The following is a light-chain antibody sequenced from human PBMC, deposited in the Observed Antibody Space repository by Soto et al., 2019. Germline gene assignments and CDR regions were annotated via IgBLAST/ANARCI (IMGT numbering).Light chain of an antibody. J-gene: IGKJ4*01. Sequence: DIQMTQSPSSLSASVGDRVTITCQASQDISNYLNWYQQKPGNAPKLIIYDASNLETGVPSRFSGGGSATYFTFTISRLQPENIATYYCQQYDNLPLTFGGGTKVDIK. V-gene: IGKV1-33*01. CDR2: DAS. CDR1: QDISNY. CDR3: QQYDNLPLT.